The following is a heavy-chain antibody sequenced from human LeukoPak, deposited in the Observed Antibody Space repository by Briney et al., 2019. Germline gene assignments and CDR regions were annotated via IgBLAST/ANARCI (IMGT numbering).Heavy chain of an antibody. V-gene: IGHV1-8*03. Sequence: ASVKVSFKASVYTFTIYDINWVRQATGQGLEWMGWMNPNSGNTGYAQKFQGSVTITRNTSISTAYMELSSLRSEDTAVYYCARVGYSYGSYYFDYWGQGTLVTVSS. CDR3: ARVGYSYGSYYFDY. D-gene: IGHD5-18*01. CDR1: VYTFTIYD. J-gene: IGHJ4*02. CDR2: MNPNSGNT.